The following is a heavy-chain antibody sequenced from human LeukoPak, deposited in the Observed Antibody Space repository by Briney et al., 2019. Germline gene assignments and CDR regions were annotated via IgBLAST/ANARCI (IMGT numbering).Heavy chain of an antibody. CDR3: AKGGGYEAQYCYYYLDV. CDR1: GFTFSSYG. Sequence: PGGSLRLSCAASGFTFSSYGMHWVRQAPGKGLEWVAFIRYDGSNKYYADSVKGRFTISRDNSKNTLYLQMKSLRAEDTAVYYCAKGGGYEAQYCYYYLDVWGKGTTVTISS. J-gene: IGHJ6*03. V-gene: IGHV3-30*02. D-gene: IGHD5-12*01. CDR2: IRYDGSNK.